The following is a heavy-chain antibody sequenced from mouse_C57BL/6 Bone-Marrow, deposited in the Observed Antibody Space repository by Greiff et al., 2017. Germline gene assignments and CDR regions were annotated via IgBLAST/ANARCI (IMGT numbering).Heavy chain of an antibody. CDR2: INPSNGGT. J-gene: IGHJ2*01. Sequence: QVKLQQPGTELVKPGASVKLSCKASGYTFTSYWMHWVKQRPGQGLEWIGNINPSNGGTNYNEKFKSKATLTVDKSSSTAYMQLSSLTSEDSAVYYCARETYGSSWYYFDYWGQGTTRTVSS. D-gene: IGHD1-1*01. CDR1: GYTFTSYW. V-gene: IGHV1-53*01. CDR3: ARETYGSSWYYFDY.